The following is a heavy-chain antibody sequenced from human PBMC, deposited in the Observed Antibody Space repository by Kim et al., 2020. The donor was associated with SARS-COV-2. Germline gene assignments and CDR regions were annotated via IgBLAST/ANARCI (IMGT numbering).Heavy chain of an antibody. CDR3: VKGKNTVIYYPLDV. D-gene: IGHD3-10*01. V-gene: IGHV3-23*05. CDR1: GFTFNNCA. J-gene: IGHJ6*02. Sequence: GGSLRLSCAASGFTFNNCAMTWVRQAPGRGLEWVSSLDGSGSTTYYAESVKGRFTVSRDNTRNTLVLLMNGMRVDATAVYYCVKGKNTVIYYPLDVWGQGTTVTVSS. CDR2: LDGSGSTT.